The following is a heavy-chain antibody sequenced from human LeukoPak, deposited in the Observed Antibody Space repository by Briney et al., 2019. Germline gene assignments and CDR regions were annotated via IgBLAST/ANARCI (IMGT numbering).Heavy chain of an antibody. CDR3: ARDHCSSTSCYTDLIAYYGMDV. CDR2: IWYDGSNK. V-gene: IGHV3-33*01. Sequence: GRSLRLSCAASGFTFSSYGMHWVRQAPGKGLEWVAVIWYDGSNKYYADSVKGRFTISRDNSKNTLYLQMNSLRAEDTAVYYCARDHCSSTSCYTDLIAYYGMDVWGQGTTVTVSS. D-gene: IGHD2-2*02. CDR1: GFTFSSYG. J-gene: IGHJ6*02.